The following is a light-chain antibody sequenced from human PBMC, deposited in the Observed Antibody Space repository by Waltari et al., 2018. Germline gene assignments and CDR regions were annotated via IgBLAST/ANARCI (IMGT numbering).Light chain of an antibody. Sequence: DIQMTQSPSSLSASVGDRVSIPCRASQNISTHLNWYQQKPGKAPKLLIYAASNLQSGVPSRFSGRGSETDFTLTISSLQPEDFAVYYCQQSYNTPRTFGPGTKVDIK. CDR2: AAS. CDR3: QQSYNTPRT. J-gene: IGKJ3*01. CDR1: QNISTH. V-gene: IGKV1-39*01.